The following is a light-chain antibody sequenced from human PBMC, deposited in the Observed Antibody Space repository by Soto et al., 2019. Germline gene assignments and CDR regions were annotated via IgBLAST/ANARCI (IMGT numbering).Light chain of an antibody. CDR2: LGS. V-gene: IGKV2-28*01. CDR3: MQALQTRIT. CDR1: QSLLHSNGYNS. J-gene: IGKJ5*01. Sequence: DIVVTQSPLSLPVTPGEPASISCRSSQSLLHSNGYNSLDWYLQKPGQSPQLLIYLGSNRSSGVPDRFSGSGSGTDFTLKISRVEAEDVGVYYCMQALQTRITFGQGTRLEIK.